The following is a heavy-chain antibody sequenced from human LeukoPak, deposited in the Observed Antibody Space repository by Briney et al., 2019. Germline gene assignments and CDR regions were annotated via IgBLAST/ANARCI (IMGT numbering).Heavy chain of an antibody. Sequence: PGRSLRLSCAASGFTFSSYGMHWVRQAPGKGLEWVAVISYDGSNKYYADSVKGRFTISRDNSKNTLYLQMNSLRAEDTAVYYCAKGSGSYYSLSHYFDYWGRGTLVTVSS. J-gene: IGHJ4*02. V-gene: IGHV3-30*18. CDR2: ISYDGSNK. CDR3: AKGSGSYYSLSHYFDY. D-gene: IGHD3-10*01. CDR1: GFTFSSYG.